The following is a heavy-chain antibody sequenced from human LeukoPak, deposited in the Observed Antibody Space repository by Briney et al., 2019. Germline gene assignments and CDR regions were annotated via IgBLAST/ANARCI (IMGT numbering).Heavy chain of an antibody. CDR3: ARGKMVRGVRLFDY. J-gene: IGHJ4*02. CDR1: GYTFTSYD. CDR2: MNPNSGNT. D-gene: IGHD3-10*01. Sequence: ASVKVSCKASGYTFTSYDINWVRQATGQGREWMGWMNPNSGNTGYAQKFQGRVTMTRNTSISTAYMELSSLRSEDTAVYYCARGKMVRGVRLFDYWGQGTLVTVSS. V-gene: IGHV1-8*01.